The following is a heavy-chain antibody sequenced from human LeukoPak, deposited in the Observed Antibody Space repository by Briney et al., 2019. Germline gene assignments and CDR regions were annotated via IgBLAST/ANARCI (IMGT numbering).Heavy chain of an antibody. V-gene: IGHV4-4*07. CDR3: ARITYGSGSYWWFDP. J-gene: IGHJ5*02. D-gene: IGHD3-10*01. CDR2: IYTSGST. CDR1: GGSISSYY. Sequence: SETLSLTCTVSGGSISSYYWSWIRQPAGKGLEWIGRIYTSGSTNYNPSLKSRVTMSVDTSKNQFYLKLSSVTAADTAVYYCARITYGSGSYWWFDPWGQGTLVTVSS.